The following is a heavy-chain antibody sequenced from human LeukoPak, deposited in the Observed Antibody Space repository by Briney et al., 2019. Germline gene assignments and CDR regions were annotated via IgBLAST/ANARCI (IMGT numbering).Heavy chain of an antibody. CDR3: AKPYYDYVWGSYRYYFDY. Sequence: GGSLRLSCVASGFTFSSYAMSWVRQAPGKGLEWVSAISGSGGSTYYADSVKGRFTISRDNSKNTLYLQMNSLRAEDTAVYYCAKPYYDYVWGSYRYYFDYWGQGTLVTVSS. V-gene: IGHV3-23*01. D-gene: IGHD3-16*02. CDR2: ISGSGGST. CDR1: GFTFSSYA. J-gene: IGHJ4*02.